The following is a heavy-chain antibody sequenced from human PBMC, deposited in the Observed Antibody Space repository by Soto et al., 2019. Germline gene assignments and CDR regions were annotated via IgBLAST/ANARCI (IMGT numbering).Heavy chain of an antibody. CDR1: GFTFSSYG. CDR3: ARLHDYSNYPSDYYYGMDV. Sequence: GGVLRISCAGSGFTFSSYGMHWGRQAPGKGVVWLVVIWYDGSNKYYADSVKGRFTISRDNSKNTLYLQMNSLRAEDTAVYYCARLHDYSNYPSDYYYGMDVWGQGTTVTVSS. V-gene: IGHV3-33*01. D-gene: IGHD4-4*01. J-gene: IGHJ6*02. CDR2: IWYDGSNK.